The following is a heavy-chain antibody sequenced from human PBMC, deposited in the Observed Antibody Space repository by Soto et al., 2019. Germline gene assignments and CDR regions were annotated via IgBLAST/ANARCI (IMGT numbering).Heavy chain of an antibody. CDR1: GFTFSSYA. CDR3: AKDWRYWSRTSRGPLSYYMDA. CDR2: ISGSGGST. Sequence: EVQLLESGGGLVQPGGSLRLSCAASGFTFSSYAMSWVRQAPGKGLEWVSAISGSGGSTYYADSVKGRFTISRDNPKNAPYLQMTRLRAEDTAVYYCAKDWRYWSRTSRGPLSYYMDAWGKGTTVNVSS. J-gene: IGHJ6*03. V-gene: IGHV3-23*01. D-gene: IGHD2-2*01.